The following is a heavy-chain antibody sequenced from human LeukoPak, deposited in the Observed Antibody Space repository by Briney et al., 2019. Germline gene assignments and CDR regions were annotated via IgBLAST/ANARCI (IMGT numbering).Heavy chain of an antibody. D-gene: IGHD1-26*01. Sequence: SETLSLTCTVSGGSISSYYWSWIRQPAGKGLEWIGRIYTSGSTYYNPSLKSRVTISVDTSKNQFSLKLSSVTAADTAVYYCARAQMGYYYYYYYMDVWGKGTTVTVSS. V-gene: IGHV4-4*07. CDR2: IYTSGST. CDR3: ARAQMGYYYYYYYMDV. CDR1: GGSISSYY. J-gene: IGHJ6*03.